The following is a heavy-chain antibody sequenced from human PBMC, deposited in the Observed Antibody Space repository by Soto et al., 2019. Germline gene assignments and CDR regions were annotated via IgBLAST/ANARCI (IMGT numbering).Heavy chain of an antibody. CDR2: IIPIFGTA. V-gene: IGHV1-69*01. CDR1: GGTFSSYA. Sequence: QVQLVQSGAEVKKPGSSVKVSCKSSGGTFSSYAISGVRQAPGQGLEWMGGIIPIFGTAKYAQKFQGRVTITAAESTSTAYMELSSLRAEATAVYYCAPSQSFWSGYYSWGQGTLVTVSS. CDR3: APSQSFWSGYYS. D-gene: IGHD3-3*01. J-gene: IGHJ4*02.